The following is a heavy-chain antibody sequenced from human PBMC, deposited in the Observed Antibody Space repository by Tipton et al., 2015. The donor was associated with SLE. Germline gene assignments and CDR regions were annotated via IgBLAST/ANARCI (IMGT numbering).Heavy chain of an antibody. D-gene: IGHD4/OR15-4a*01. J-gene: IGHJ4*02. CDR2: VYHTGST. Sequence: TLSLTCTVSSGSISNPSYYWGWIRQAPGKGLEWIGIVYHTGSTHYNPSLKGRLSISVDKPKNQFSLTPSSVTAADTAVYYCARRKYGDFDYWGQGTLVTVSS. CDR1: SGSISNPSYY. CDR3: ARRKYGDFDY. V-gene: IGHV4-39*01.